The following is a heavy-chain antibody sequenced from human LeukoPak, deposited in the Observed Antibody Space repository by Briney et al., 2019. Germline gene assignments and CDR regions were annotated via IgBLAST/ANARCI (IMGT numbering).Heavy chain of an antibody. V-gene: IGHV3-23*01. Sequence: PGGSLRLSCAASGFTFSSYGMHWVRQAPGKGLEWVSAISGSGGSTYYADSVKGRFTISRDNSKNTLYLQMNSLRAEDTAVYYCAKVGQYYDILTGYYPYWGQGTLVTVSS. CDR3: AKVGQYYDILTGYYPY. CDR2: ISGSGGST. CDR1: GFTFSSYG. J-gene: IGHJ4*02. D-gene: IGHD3-9*01.